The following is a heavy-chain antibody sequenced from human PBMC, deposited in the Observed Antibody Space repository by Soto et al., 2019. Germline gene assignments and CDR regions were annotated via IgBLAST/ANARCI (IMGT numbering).Heavy chain of an antibody. V-gene: IGHV3-30*18. CDR2: ISYDGSNK. D-gene: IGHD6-13*01. J-gene: IGHJ4*02. CDR1: GFTFSSYG. CDR3: AKGGRSSSYLDY. Sequence: QVQLVESGGGVVQPGRSLRLSCAASGFTFSSYGMHWVRQAPGKGLEWVAVISYDGSNKYYADSVKGRFTISRDNSKNTLYLQMNSLRAEDTAVYYCAKGGRSSSYLDYWGQGTLVTVSS.